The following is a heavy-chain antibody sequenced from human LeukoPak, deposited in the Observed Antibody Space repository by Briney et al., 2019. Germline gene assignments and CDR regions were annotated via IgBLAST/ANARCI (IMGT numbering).Heavy chain of an antibody. J-gene: IGHJ5*02. CDR3: ARGVSLWFSNWFDP. D-gene: IGHD3-10*01. Sequence: PSETLSLTCTVSGGSISSYYWSWIRQPPGKGLEWIGYIYYSGSTNYNPSLKSRVTISVDTSKNQFSLKLSSVTAADTAVYYCARGVSLWFSNWFDPWGQGTLVTVSS. V-gene: IGHV4-59*12. CDR1: GGSISSYY. CDR2: IYYSGST.